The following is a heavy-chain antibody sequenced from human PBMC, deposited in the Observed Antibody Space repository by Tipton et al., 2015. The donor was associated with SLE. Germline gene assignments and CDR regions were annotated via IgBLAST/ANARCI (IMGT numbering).Heavy chain of an antibody. Sequence: QLVQSGPEVKNPGASVKVSCKASGYTFTSYDIIWVRQATGQGLEWMGWMNPNSGDTGYEQKFQNKVTMSRNSSISTAYMELLSLRSEDTAVYYCARGDYSRGLDIWGQGTMVTVCS. CDR2: MNPNSGDT. CDR1: GYTFTSYD. D-gene: IGHD4-11*01. V-gene: IGHV1-8*01. CDR3: ARGDYSRGLDI. J-gene: IGHJ3*02.